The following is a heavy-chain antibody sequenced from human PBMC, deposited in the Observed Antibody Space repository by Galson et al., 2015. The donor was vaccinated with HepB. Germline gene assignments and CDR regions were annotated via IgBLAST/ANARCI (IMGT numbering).Heavy chain of an antibody. CDR2: IWYDGSSK. CDR1: GFTFSSYG. D-gene: IGHD3-3*01. Sequence: SLRLSCAASGFTFSSYGMHWVRQAPGKGLEWLAAIWYDGSSKYYADPVKGRFTISRDNSKNTLYLQMNSLRAEDTAIYYCARESSEYYDFWTGYSLGYWGQGTLVTVSS. J-gene: IGHJ4*02. CDR3: ARESSEYYDFWTGYSLGY. V-gene: IGHV3-33*01.